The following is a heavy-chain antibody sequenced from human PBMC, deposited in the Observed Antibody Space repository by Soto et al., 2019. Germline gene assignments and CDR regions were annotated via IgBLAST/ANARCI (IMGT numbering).Heavy chain of an antibody. V-gene: IGHV4-34*01. CDR2: INHSGST. Sequence: SETLSLTCAVYGGSFSGYYWSWIRQPPGKGLEWIGEINHSGSTNYNPSLKSRVTISVDTSKNQFSLKLSSVTAADTAVYYCARQRFLEWRHYYYMDVWGKGTTVT. D-gene: IGHD3-3*01. CDR3: ARQRFLEWRHYYYMDV. CDR1: GGSFSGYY. J-gene: IGHJ6*03.